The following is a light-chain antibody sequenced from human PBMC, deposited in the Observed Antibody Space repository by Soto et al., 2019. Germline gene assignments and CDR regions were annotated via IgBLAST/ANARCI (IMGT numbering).Light chain of an antibody. Sequence: DIQMTQSPSSLSASVGDRVTITCRASQSISSYLNWYQQKPGKAPKLLIYAASSLQSGVPSRFSGSGSGTDFTLTISRLEPEDFAVYYCQQYASSPLTFGGGTKVEIK. CDR3: QQYASSPLT. CDR1: QSISSY. CDR2: AAS. V-gene: IGKV1-39*01. J-gene: IGKJ4*01.